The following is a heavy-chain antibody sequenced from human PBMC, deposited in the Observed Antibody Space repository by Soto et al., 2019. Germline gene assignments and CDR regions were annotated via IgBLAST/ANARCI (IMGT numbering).Heavy chain of an antibody. CDR2: ISSSSSYI. CDR1: GFTFSSYS. J-gene: IGHJ3*02. D-gene: IGHD2-15*01. Sequence: EVQLVESGGGLVKPGGSLRLSCAASGFTFSSYSMNWVRQAPGKGLEWVSSISSSSSYIYYADSVKGRFTIARDNAKNSLYLQMNSLRDEDAAVYYCARESGDIVVLVAATPNAFDIWGQGTMVTVSS. CDR3: ARESGDIVVLVAATPNAFDI. V-gene: IGHV3-21*01.